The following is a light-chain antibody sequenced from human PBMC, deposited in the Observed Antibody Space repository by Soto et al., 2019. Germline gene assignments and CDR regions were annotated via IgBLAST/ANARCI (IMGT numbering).Light chain of an antibody. J-gene: IGKJ1*01. Sequence: IPMTQSPSTLSASVGDTVTITCRASQTISVSLAWYRQKPGKAPKLLIYDASTLQEGVPSRFSGSGSGTEFTLTIRSLQPEDFAIYHCQQTYSRPWTFGQGTKVEIK. CDR3: QQTYSRPWT. CDR1: QTISVS. V-gene: IGKV1-5*01. CDR2: DAS.